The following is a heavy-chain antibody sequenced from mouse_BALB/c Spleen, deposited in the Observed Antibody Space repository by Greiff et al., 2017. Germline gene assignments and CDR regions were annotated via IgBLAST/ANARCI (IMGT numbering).Heavy chain of an antibody. D-gene: IGHD2-13*01. CDR3: ARGGGDNGYFDV. CDR1: GYSFTGYN. V-gene: IGHV1-39*01. CDR2: IDPYCGGT. J-gene: IGHJ1*01. Sequence: EVQLQQSGPELEKPGASVKISCKASGYSFTGYNMNWVKQSNGKSLEWIGNIDPYCGGTSYNQKFKGKATLTVDKSSSTAYMQLKSLTSEDSAVYYCARGGGDNGYFDVWGAGTTVTVSS.